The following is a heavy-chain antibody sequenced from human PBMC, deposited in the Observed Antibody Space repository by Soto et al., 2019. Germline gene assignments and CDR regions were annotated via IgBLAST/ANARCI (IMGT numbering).Heavy chain of an antibody. J-gene: IGHJ4*02. CDR2: ISYDGGTK. Sequence: GGSLRLSCAASGFTFSSSGMHWVRQAPGKGLEWVAIISYDGGTKFYADSVKGRFTISRDNSKNTLYLQMNSLRAEDTAVYYCAKDHDFWSGYYGEADYWGQGTLVTVSS. D-gene: IGHD3-3*01. V-gene: IGHV3-30*18. CDR3: AKDHDFWSGYYGEADY. CDR1: GFTFSSSG.